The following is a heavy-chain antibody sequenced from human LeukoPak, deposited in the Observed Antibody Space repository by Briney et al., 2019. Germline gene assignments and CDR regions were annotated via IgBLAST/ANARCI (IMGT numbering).Heavy chain of an antibody. Sequence: GGSLRLSCAASGFTFSSYGMHWVRQAPGKGLEWVAVISYDGSNKYYADSVKGRFTISRDNSKNTLYLQMNSLRAEDTAVYYCAKDLSYYGSGSYLVWGQGTLVTVSS. CDR3: AKDLSYYGSGSYLV. CDR1: GFTFSSYG. V-gene: IGHV3-30*18. J-gene: IGHJ4*02. D-gene: IGHD3-10*01. CDR2: ISYDGSNK.